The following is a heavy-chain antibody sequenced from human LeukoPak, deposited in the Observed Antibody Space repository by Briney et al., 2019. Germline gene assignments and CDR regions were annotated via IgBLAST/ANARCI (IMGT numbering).Heavy chain of an antibody. CDR1: GGTSSSYA. CDR3: AREVGGYSYGYYFDY. J-gene: IGHJ4*02. CDR2: IIPIFGTA. V-gene: IGHV1-69*06. D-gene: IGHD5-18*01. Sequence: SVKVSCKASGGTSSSYANSWVRQAPGQGLEWMGGIIPIFGTANYAQKFQGRVTLTADKSTSTAYMELSSLRSEDTAVYYCAREVGGYSYGYYFDYWGQGTLVSVSS.